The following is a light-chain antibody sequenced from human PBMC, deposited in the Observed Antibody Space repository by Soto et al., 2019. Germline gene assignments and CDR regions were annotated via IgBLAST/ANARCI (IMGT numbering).Light chain of an antibody. Sequence: EIVLTQSPGTLSLSPGERATLSCRASQSVGSNYLAWYQQKPGQSPRLLIFAASSRATGIPDRISGSGSGSDFPLTISRLEPEDFAVYYCQQYGTSPWTFGQGTKVEIK. CDR1: QSVGSNY. J-gene: IGKJ1*01. CDR2: AAS. V-gene: IGKV3-20*01. CDR3: QQYGTSPWT.